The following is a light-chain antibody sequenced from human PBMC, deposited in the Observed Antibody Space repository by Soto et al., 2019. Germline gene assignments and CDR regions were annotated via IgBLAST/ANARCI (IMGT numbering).Light chain of an antibody. J-gene: IGLJ1*01. CDR2: EVS. V-gene: IGLV2-8*01. Sequence: HSVLTQPPSASGFPGQSVTISCTGTSSDVGGYNYVSWYQQHPGKAPKLMIYEVSKRPSGVPDRFSGSKSGNTASLTVSGLQAEDEADYYCSSYAGSNNLRVFGTGTKVTVL. CDR3: SSYAGSNNLRV. CDR1: SSDVGGYNY.